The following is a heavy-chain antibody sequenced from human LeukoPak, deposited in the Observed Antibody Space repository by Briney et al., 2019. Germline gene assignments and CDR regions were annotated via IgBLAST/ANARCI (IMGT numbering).Heavy chain of an antibody. D-gene: IGHD2-15*01. Sequence: GASVKVSCKASGGTFSSYAISWVRQAPGQGLEWMGRIIPIFGTANYAQKFQGRVTITTDESTSTAYMELSSLRSEDTAVYYCASPPPGVVVVAATRQYFQHWGQGTLVTVSS. CDR1: GGTFSSYA. CDR2: IIPIFGTA. J-gene: IGHJ1*01. V-gene: IGHV1-69*05. CDR3: ASPPPGVVVVAATRQYFQH.